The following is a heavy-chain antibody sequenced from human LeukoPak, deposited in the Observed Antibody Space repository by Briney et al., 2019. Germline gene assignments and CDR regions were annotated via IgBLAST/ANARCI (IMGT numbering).Heavy chain of an antibody. D-gene: IGHD2-2*01. J-gene: IGHJ2*01. CDR2: IGVGGDT. V-gene: IGHV3-13*01. Sequence: PGGSLRLSCAASGFTFSEYDFDWVRQAPGQGLEWVSAIGVGGDTYYPGSLKGRFTISRENGMNSLYLQMNSLRAGDTAVYYCAREYCSTTRCAGGYFFDLWGRGILVTVSS. CDR3: AREYCSTTRCAGGYFFDL. CDR1: GFTFSEYD.